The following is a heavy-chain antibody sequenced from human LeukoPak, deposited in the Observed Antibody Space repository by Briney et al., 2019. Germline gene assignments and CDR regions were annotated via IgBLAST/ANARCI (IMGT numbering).Heavy chain of an antibody. D-gene: IGHD3-3*01. CDR3: ARDTENLYYDFWSDAFDI. J-gene: IGHJ3*02. CDR2: IKQDGSEK. V-gene: IGHV3-7*01. Sequence: PGGSLRFSCAASGFTFSSYSMNWVRQAPGKGLEWVANIKQDGSEKYYVDSVKGRFTISRDNAKNSLYLQMNSLRAEDTAVYYCARDTENLYYDFWSDAFDIWGQGTMVTVSS. CDR1: GFTFSSYS.